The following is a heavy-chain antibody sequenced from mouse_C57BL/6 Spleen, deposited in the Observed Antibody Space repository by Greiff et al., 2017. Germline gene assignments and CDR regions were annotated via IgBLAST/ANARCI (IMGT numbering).Heavy chain of an antibody. V-gene: IGHV1-26*01. CDR3: ASFYYGYESYAMDY. Sequence: EVQLQQSGPELVKPGASVKISCKASGYTFTDYYMNRVKQSHGKSLEWIGDINPNNGGTSYNQKFKGKATLTVDKSSSTAYMELRSLTSEDSAVYYFASFYYGYESYAMDYWGQGTSVTVSS. CDR2: INPNNGGT. D-gene: IGHD2-2*01. CDR1: GYTFTDYY. J-gene: IGHJ4*01.